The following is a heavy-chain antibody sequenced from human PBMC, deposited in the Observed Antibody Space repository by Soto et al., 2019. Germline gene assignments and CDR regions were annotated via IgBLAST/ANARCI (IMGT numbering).Heavy chain of an antibody. V-gene: IGHV3-74*01. CDR2: INSDGSST. J-gene: IGHJ6*02. Sequence: GSLRLSCAASGFTFSSYWMHWVRQAPGKGLVWVSRINSDGSSTSYADSVKGRFTISRDNAKNTLYLQMNSLRAEDTAVYYCARVEAAALVVPYGMDVWGQGTTVTVSS. D-gene: IGHD6-13*01. CDR1: GFTFSSYW. CDR3: ARVEAAALVVPYGMDV.